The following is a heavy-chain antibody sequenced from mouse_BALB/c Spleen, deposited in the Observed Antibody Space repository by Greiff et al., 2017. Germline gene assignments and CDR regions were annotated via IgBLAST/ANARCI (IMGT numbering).Heavy chain of an antibody. CDR2: ISSGGSYT. V-gene: IGHV5-9-3*01. CDR3: AKERNFYFDY. Sequence: EVKVVESGGGLVKPGGSLKLSCAASGFTFSSYAMSWVRQTPEKRLEWVATISSGGSYTYYPDSVKGRFTISRDNAKNTLYLQMSSLRSEDTAMYYCAKERNFYFDYWGQGTTLTVSS. J-gene: IGHJ2*01. CDR1: GFTFSSYA.